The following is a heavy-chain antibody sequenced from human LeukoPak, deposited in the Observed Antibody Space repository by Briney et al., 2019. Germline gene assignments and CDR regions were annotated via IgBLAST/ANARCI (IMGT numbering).Heavy chain of an antibody. V-gene: IGHV4-39*01. CDR1: GGSISSSSYY. CDR3: ARPINDYGGNSYYFDY. CDR2: IYYSGST. Sequence: PSETLSLTCTVSGGSISSSSYYWGWLRQPPGRGREWLGSIYYSGSTYYNPSLKSRVTISVDTSKTQFSLTLSSVTAADMAVYYCARPINDYGGNSYYFDYWGQGTLVTVSS. D-gene: IGHD4-23*01. J-gene: IGHJ4*02.